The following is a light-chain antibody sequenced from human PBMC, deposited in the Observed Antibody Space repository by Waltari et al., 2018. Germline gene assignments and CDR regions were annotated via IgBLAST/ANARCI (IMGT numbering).Light chain of an antibody. CDR1: QSISSY. Sequence: DIQMTQSPSSLSASVADSVTITCRDSQSISSYLNWYQQNPGKAPKLLIYAASSLQSGVPSRFSGSGSGTDFTLTISSLQPEDFATYYCQQSYSTPLTFGGGTKVEIK. J-gene: IGKJ4*01. CDR3: QQSYSTPLT. CDR2: AAS. V-gene: IGKV1-39*01.